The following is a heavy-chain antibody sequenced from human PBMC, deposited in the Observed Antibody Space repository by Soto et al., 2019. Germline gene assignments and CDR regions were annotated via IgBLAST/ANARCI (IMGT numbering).Heavy chain of an antibody. CDR1: GASISPYY. CDR3: ARHHEYCSGGTCYVVDY. D-gene: IGHD2-15*01. CDR2: VYYTGST. J-gene: IGHJ4*02. Sequence: SETLSLTCTVSGASISPYYWTWIRQPPGKELEWIGYVYYTGSTNYSPSLESRVTMSLDTSKSQFTLMLTSVTAADTAVYYCARHHEYCSGGTCYVVDYWGQGTLVTVSS. V-gene: IGHV4-59*08.